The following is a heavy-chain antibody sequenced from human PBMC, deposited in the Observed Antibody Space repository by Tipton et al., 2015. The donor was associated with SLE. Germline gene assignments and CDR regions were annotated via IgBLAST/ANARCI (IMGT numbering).Heavy chain of an antibody. D-gene: IGHD5-24*01. V-gene: IGHV4-30-4*01. Sequence: LRLSCAVYGGSFSDYFWSWVRQPPGKGLEWIGYIYYSGSTYYNPSLKSRVTISVDTSKNQFSLKLSSVTAADTAVYYCARFLMDWGQGTLVTVSS. CDR3: ARFLMD. J-gene: IGHJ4*02. CDR1: GGSFSDYF. CDR2: IYYSGST.